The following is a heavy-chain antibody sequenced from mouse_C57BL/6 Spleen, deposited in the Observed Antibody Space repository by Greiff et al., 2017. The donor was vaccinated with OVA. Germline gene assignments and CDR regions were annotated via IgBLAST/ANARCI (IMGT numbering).Heavy chain of an antibody. Sequence: QVQLKQPGAELVKPGASVKLSCKASGYTFTSYWMQWVKQRPGQGLEWIGEIDPSDSYTNYNQKFKGKATLTVDTSSSTAYMQLSRLTSEDSAVYYCARKDYWGQGTTLTVSS. CDR1: GYTFTSYW. J-gene: IGHJ2*01. CDR2: IDPSDSYT. V-gene: IGHV1-50*01. CDR3: ARKDY.